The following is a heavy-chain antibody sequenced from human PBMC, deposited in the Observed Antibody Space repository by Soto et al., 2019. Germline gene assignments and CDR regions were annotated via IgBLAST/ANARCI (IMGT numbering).Heavy chain of an antibody. CDR3: ARRGSYYYYYYGMDV. Sequence: ASVKVSCKASGYTFTRYGISWVRQAPGQGLEWMGWISAYNGNTNYAQKLQGRVTMTTDTSTSTAYMELRSLRSDDTAVYYCARRGSYYYYYYGMDVWGQGTTVTVSS. V-gene: IGHV1-18*01. CDR1: GYTFTRYG. D-gene: IGHD3-10*01. J-gene: IGHJ6*02. CDR2: ISAYNGNT.